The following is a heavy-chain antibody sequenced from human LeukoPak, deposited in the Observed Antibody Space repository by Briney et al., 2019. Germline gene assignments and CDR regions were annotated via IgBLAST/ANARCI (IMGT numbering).Heavy chain of an antibody. Sequence: PGGSLRLSCAACGFTFSSYGMHWVRQAPGKGLDGVAVISYVGSNKYYADSVKGRLTISRDNSKNTLYLQMNSLRAEDTAVYYCAKDLSLEGSTSNWFAPWGQGTLVTVSS. CDR3: AKDLSLEGSTSNWFAP. V-gene: IGHV3-30*18. J-gene: IGHJ5*02. CDR1: GFTFSSYG. D-gene: IGHD6-13*01. CDR2: ISYVGSNK.